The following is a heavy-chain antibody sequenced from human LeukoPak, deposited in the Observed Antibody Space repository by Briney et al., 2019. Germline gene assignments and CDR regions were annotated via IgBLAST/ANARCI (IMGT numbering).Heavy chain of an antibody. CDR2: ISSSSSYI. CDR1: GFTFSSYS. V-gene: IGHV3-21*01. D-gene: IGHD3-22*01. Sequence: PGGSLRLSCAASGFTFSSYSMNWVRQAPGKGLEWVSSISSSSSYIYYADSVKGRFTISRDNAKNSLYLQMNSLRAEDTAVYYCARDRGTYYYDSSGSNWGQGTLVTVSS. J-gene: IGHJ4*02. CDR3: ARDRGTYYYDSSGSN.